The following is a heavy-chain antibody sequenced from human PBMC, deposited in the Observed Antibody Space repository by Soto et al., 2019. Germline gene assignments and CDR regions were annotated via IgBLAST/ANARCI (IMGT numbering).Heavy chain of an antibody. J-gene: IGHJ4*02. V-gene: IGHV1-8*01. Sequence: ASVKVSCKASGYTFTSYDINWVRQATGQGLEWMGWMNPNSGNTNYAQKLQGRVTMTTDTSTSTAYMELRSLRSDDTAVYYCARGLMGDSPNYWGQGTLVTVSS. D-gene: IGHD2-21*02. CDR2: MNPNSGNT. CDR1: GYTFTSYD. CDR3: ARGLMGDSPNY.